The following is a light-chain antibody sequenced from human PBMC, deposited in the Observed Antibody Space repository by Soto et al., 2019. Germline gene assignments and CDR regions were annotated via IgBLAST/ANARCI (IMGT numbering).Light chain of an antibody. CDR2: DVT. CDR1: SSDVGGYNY. CDR3: CSYAGSYTYWV. Sequence: QSALTQPRSVCGSPGQSVTISCTGTSSDVGGYNYVSWYQQHPGKAPKVMIYDVTKRPSGVPDRFSGSKSGNTASLTIFGLQAEDEADYYCCSYAGSYTYWVFGGGTKLTVL. V-gene: IGLV2-11*01. J-gene: IGLJ3*02.